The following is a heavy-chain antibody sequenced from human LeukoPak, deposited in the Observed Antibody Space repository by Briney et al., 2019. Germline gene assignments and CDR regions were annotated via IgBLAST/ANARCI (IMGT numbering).Heavy chain of an antibody. Sequence: PGGSLRLSCAASGFTFGDYCMNWIRQAPGKGLQWISYIGGGRNPFSIGGRSYTSYADSVRGRFTISRDNSNNSLFLQMDDLRPEDTAVYYCARDRDPYDSNWPLPFDIWGQGTMVTVSS. CDR1: GFTFGDYC. J-gene: IGHJ3*02. V-gene: IGHV3-11*01. CDR3: ARDRDPYDSNWPLPFDI. D-gene: IGHD3-16*01. CDR2: IGGGRNPFSIGGRSYT.